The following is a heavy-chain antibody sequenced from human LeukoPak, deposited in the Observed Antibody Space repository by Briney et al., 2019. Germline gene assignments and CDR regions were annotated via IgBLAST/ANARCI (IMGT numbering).Heavy chain of an antibody. CDR2: IYSGGST. Sequence: GGSLRLSCAASGFTVSSNDMSWVRQAPGKGLECISVIYSGGSTDYADSVKGRLTISRDNSKNTLYLQMNSLRAEDTAVYYCATVYYYGSGSYRYYMDVWGKGTTVTISS. CDR3: ATVYYYGSGSYRYYMDV. J-gene: IGHJ6*03. D-gene: IGHD3-10*01. CDR1: GFTVSSND. V-gene: IGHV3-53*05.